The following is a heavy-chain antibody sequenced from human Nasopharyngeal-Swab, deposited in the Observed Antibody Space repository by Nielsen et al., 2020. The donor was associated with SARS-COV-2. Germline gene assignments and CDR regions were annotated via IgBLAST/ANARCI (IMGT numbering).Heavy chain of an antibody. D-gene: IGHD2-2*01. CDR1: GGSISSSSYY. CDR2: IYYSGRT. Sequence: SETLSLTCTVSGGSISSSSYYWGWIRQPPGKGLEWIRSIYYSGRTYNSPSLKSRVTISVDTSKNQFSLKLSSVTAADTAVYYCAGRKEGVVPAALGMVFYYYYYMDVWGKGTTVTVSS. J-gene: IGHJ6*03. V-gene: IGHV4-39*01. CDR3: AGRKEGVVPAALGMVFYYYYYMDV.